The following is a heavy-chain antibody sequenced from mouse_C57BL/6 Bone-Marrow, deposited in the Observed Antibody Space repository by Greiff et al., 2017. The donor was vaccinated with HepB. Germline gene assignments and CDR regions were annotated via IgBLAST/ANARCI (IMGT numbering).Heavy chain of an antibody. CDR2: INPSSGYT. CDR3: ANYGSSKGFAY. J-gene: IGHJ3*01. Sequence: QVQLKESGAELAKPGASVKLSCKASGYTFTSYWVHWVKQRPGKGLEWIGYINPSSGYTKYNQKFKDKATLTADKSSSTAYMQLSSLTYEDSSVYYCANYGSSKGFAYWGQVTLVTVSA. CDR1: GYTFTSYW. V-gene: IGHV1-7*01. D-gene: IGHD1-1*01.